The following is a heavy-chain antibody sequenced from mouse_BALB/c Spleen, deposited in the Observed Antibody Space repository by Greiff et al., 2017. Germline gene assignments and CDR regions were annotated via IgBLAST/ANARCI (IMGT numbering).Heavy chain of an antibody. CDR2: ISSGSSTI. CDR3: ARSAVVAPSYAMDY. Sequence: EVMLVESGGGLVRPGGSLKLSCAASGFTFSSFGMHWVRQAPEKGLEWVAYISSGSSTIYYADTVKGRFTISRDNPKNTLFLQMTSLRSEDTAMYYCARSAVVAPSYAMDYWGQGTSVTVSS. CDR1: GFTFSSFG. J-gene: IGHJ4*01. D-gene: IGHD1-1*01. V-gene: IGHV5-17*02.